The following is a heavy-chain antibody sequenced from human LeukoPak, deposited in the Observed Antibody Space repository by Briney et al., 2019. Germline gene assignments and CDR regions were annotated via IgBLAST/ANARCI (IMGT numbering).Heavy chain of an antibody. J-gene: IGHJ4*02. CDR1: GYSISSGYY. D-gene: IGHD3-16*01. CDR3: ARTPYPHPSDY. CDR2: IYHSGST. Sequence: SETLSLTCTVSGYSISSGYYWSWIRQPPGKGLEWIGYIYHSGSTYYSPSLKSRVTISVDRSKNQFSLKLSSVTAADTAVYYCARTPYPHPSDYWGQGTLVTVSS. V-gene: IGHV4-38-2*02.